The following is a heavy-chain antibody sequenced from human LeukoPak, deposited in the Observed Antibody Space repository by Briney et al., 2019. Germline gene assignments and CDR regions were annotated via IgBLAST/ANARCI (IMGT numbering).Heavy chain of an antibody. J-gene: IGHJ5*02. CDR3: AREGVVPAADGGWFDP. Sequence: GASVKVSRKASGGTFSSYTISWVRQAPGQGLEWMGRIIPILGIANYAQKFQGRVTITADKSTSTAYMELSSLRSEDTAVYYCAREGVVPAADGGWFDPWGQGTLVTVSS. D-gene: IGHD2-2*01. CDR2: IIPILGIA. CDR1: GGTFSSYT. V-gene: IGHV1-69*04.